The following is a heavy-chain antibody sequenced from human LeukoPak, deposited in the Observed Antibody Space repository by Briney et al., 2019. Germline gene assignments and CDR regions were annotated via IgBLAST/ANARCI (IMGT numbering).Heavy chain of an antibody. D-gene: IGHD6-19*01. CDR1: GGSISSSSYY. CDR3: ARDTGGWSYYFDY. Sequence: SETLSLTCTVSGGSISSSSYYWGWIRQPPGKGLEWIGSIYYSGGTYYNPSLKSRVTISVDTSKNQFSLKLSSVTAADTAVYYCARDTGGWSYYFDYWGQGTLVTVSS. CDR2: IYYSGGT. J-gene: IGHJ4*02. V-gene: IGHV4-39*07.